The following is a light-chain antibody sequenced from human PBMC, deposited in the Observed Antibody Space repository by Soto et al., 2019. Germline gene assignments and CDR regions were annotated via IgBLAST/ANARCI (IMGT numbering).Light chain of an antibody. Sequence: EIVLTQYPATLSLSPGERATLSCRASQNINSYLAWYQHKPGQAPRLLIYATSNRATGIPARFSGSGSGTDFTLSISSLEPEDFAVYYCQQRSSWPFTFGPGTKVDIK. J-gene: IGKJ3*01. V-gene: IGKV3-11*01. CDR2: ATS. CDR3: QQRSSWPFT. CDR1: QNINSY.